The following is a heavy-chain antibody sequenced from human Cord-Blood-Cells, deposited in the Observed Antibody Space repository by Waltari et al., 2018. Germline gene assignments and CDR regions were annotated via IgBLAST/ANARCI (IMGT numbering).Heavy chain of an antibody. V-gene: IGHV3-30*04. J-gene: IGHJ4*02. CDR3: VVGLKAAGKDY. D-gene: IGHD6-13*01. CDR2: ISYDGSNK. Sequence: QVQLVESGGGVVQPGRSLRLSCDASRFTFRSFAIHWVRQAPGKGLEWVAVISYDGSNKYYADSVKGRFTISRDNSKNTLYLQMNSLRAEDTAVYYCVVGLKAAGKDYWGQGTLVTVSS. CDR1: RFTFRSFA.